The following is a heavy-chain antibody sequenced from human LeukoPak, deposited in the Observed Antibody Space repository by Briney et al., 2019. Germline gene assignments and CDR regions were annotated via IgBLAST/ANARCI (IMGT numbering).Heavy chain of an antibody. CDR3: ARLDYRLRGLFDY. Sequence: SETLSLTCTVSGGSISSSSYYWGWIRQPPGKGLEWIGSIYYSGSTYYNLSLKSRVTISVDTSKNQFSLKLSSVTAADTAVYYCARLDYRLRGLFDYWGQGTLVTVSS. D-gene: IGHD4-11*01. J-gene: IGHJ4*02. CDR2: IYYSGST. V-gene: IGHV4-39*01. CDR1: GGSISSSSYY.